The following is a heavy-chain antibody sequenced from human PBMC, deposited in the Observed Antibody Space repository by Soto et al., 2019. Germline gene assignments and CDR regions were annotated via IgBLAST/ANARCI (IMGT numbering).Heavy chain of an antibody. Sequence: PSETLSLTCAVSGGSISSSNWWSWVRQPPGKGLEWIGEIYHSGSTNYNPSLKSRVTISVDTSKNQFSLKLTSVTAADPAVYYCARDEIIGLFDYWGQGTLVTVSS. J-gene: IGHJ4*02. CDR3: ARDEIIGLFDY. CDR2: IYHSGST. V-gene: IGHV4-4*02. D-gene: IGHD2-15*01. CDR1: GGSISSSNW.